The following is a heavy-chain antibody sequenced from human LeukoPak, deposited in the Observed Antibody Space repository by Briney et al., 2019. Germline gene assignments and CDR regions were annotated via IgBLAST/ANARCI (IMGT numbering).Heavy chain of an antibody. D-gene: IGHD6-13*01. CDR3: ARESYPTSSWFHYGTDV. Sequence: PSETLSLTCTVSGGSIRSGGYYWSWIRQHPGKGLEWIGYIYYDGSTDYNPSLKSRVTISVDTSKNQFSLRLSSVTAADTALYYCARESYPTSSWFHYGTDVWGQGTTVTVSS. CDR2: IYYDGST. CDR1: GGSIRSGGYY. J-gene: IGHJ6*02. V-gene: IGHV4-31*03.